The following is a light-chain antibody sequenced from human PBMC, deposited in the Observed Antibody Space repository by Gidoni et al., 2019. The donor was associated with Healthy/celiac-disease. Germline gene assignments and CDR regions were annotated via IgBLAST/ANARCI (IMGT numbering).Light chain of an antibody. CDR1: SSDVGSYNL. V-gene: IGLV2-23*02. Sequence: QSALTQPASVSGSPGQSITISCTGTSSDVGSYNLVSWYQQHPGKAPKRMIYEVSKRPSGVSNRFSGSKAGNTASLTSSGLQAEDEADYYCCSYAGSSTFVVCGGGTKLTVL. CDR2: EVS. CDR3: CSYAGSSTFVV. J-gene: IGLJ2*01.